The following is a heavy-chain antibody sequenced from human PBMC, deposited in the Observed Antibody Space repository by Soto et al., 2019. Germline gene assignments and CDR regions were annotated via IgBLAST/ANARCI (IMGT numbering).Heavy chain of an antibody. D-gene: IGHD3-22*01. CDR3: ARGSSAYESRGYAFDY. CDR2: IKQDGSHK. Sequence: GGSLRLSCAASGFTFSNYWMSWVRQAPGKGLEWVANIKQDGSHKFYVDSVKGRFTMSRDNAKNSLYLQMSSLRAEDTAVYYCARGSSAYESRGYAFDYWGQGSLVTVSS. J-gene: IGHJ4*02. V-gene: IGHV3-7*01. CDR1: GFTFSNYW.